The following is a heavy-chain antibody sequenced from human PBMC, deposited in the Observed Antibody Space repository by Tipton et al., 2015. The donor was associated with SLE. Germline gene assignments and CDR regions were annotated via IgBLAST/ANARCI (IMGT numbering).Heavy chain of an antibody. J-gene: IGHJ4*02. Sequence: GSLRLSCAASGFTFSSYSMNWVRQAPGKGLEWVSGISWNSGSIGYADSVKGRFTISRDNAKNSLYLQMNSLRAEDTAVYYCARAGDGGYNDYWGQGTLVTVSS. D-gene: IGHD5-24*01. V-gene: IGHV3-48*04. CDR2: ISWNSGSI. CDR1: GFTFSSYS. CDR3: ARAGDGGYNDY.